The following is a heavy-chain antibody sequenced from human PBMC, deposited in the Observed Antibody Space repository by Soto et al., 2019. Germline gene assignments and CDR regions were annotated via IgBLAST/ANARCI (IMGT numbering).Heavy chain of an antibody. CDR3: AKNQGVELVPLATVDWFDP. D-gene: IGHD1-26*01. CDR2: ISGSGFKK. Sequence: EVVLLESGGGLEQPGGSLRLSCAASGFIFENFGMSWVRQAPGKGLEWISSISGSGFKKYYADSVKGRFNISRDNSKSPVYLELNNLSAEDTAVYHCAKNQGVELVPLATVDWFDPWGQGSVVTVSS. J-gene: IGHJ5*02. CDR1: GFIFENFG. V-gene: IGHV3-23*01.